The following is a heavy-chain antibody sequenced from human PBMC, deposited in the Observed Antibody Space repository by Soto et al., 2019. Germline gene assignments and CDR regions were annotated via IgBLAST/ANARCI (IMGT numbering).Heavy chain of an antibody. CDR1: GGSFSCYY. D-gene: IGHD5-18*01. CDR3: ARGRDTARTYYYYGMDV. J-gene: IGHJ6*02. CDR2: INHSGST. V-gene: IGHV4-34*01. Sequence: PSETLSLTCAVYGGSFSCYYWSWIRQPPGKGLEWIGEINHSGSTNYNPSLKSRVTISVDTSKNQFSLKLSSVTAADTAVYYCARGRDTARTYYYYGMDVWGQGTTVTVSS.